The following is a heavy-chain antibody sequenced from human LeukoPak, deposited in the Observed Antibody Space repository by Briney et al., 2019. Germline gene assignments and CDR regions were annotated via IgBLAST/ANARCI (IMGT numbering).Heavy chain of an antibody. CDR2: INHSGST. D-gene: IGHD3-10*01. Sequence: SKTLSLTCTVSGGSISSYYWSWIRQPPGKGLEWIGEINHSGSTNYNPSLKSRVTISVDTSKNQFSLKLSSVTAADTAVYYCARDPGVLYYFDYWGQGTLVTVSS. J-gene: IGHJ4*02. CDR3: ARDPGVLYYFDY. V-gene: IGHV4-34*01. CDR1: GGSISSYY.